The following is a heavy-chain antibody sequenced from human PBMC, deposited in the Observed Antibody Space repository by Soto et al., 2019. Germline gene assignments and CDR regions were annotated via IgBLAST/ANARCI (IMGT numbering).Heavy chain of an antibody. CDR1: GVSTSNHY. J-gene: IGHJ4*02. D-gene: IGHD6-19*01. V-gene: IGHV4-59*11. CDR2: IYYRGTT. CDR3: VRGGGSPFHDHEFDY. Sequence: QVQLQESGPGLVKPSETLSLTCSVSGVSTSNHYWTWIRKPPGQGPEWIGCIYYRGTTNYNASFNSRVTISLDTSKNQFSLRLTSVTTADTAVYYCVRGGGSPFHDHEFDYWGQGILVTVSS.